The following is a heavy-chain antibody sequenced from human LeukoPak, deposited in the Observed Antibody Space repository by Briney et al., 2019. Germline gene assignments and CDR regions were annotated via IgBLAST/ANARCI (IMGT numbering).Heavy chain of an antibody. J-gene: IGHJ6*04. CDR1: GFTFTTYD. D-gene: IGHD6-6*01. Sequence: GESLRLSCAASGFTFTTYDMNWVRQAPGKGLEWVSYISRDSAYMYLADSVKGRFTISRDNAKNSLYLQMNSLRGEDTPVYYCARDDASTARASGMDVWGKGTTVTVSS. V-gene: IGHV3-21*01. CDR3: ARDDASTARASGMDV. CDR2: ISRDSAYM.